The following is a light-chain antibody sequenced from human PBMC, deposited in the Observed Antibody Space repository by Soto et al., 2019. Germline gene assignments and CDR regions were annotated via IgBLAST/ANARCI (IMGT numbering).Light chain of an antibody. J-gene: IGLJ1*01. CDR2: DVS. CDR1: SRDVGGYNY. CDR3: SSDTTSNTRQIF. V-gene: IGLV2-14*03. Sequence: QSARTQPASVSGSPGQSITISCTGTSRDVGGYNYVSWYHHHPGKASQLMIFDVSNGPSGVSNCFSSSKAGNTATRTNSGLQPEGEADEYCSSDTTSNTRQIFFRTGTKVTVL.